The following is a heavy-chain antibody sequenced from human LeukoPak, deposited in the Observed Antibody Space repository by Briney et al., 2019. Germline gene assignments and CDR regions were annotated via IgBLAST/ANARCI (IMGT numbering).Heavy chain of an antibody. D-gene: IGHD1-26*01. CDR2: ISSSSSTI. CDR1: GFTFSSYS. CDR3: ARLQGSGSYAYFDY. J-gene: IGHJ4*02. V-gene: IGHV3-48*01. Sequence: GGSLRLSCAASGFTFSSYSMNWVRQAPGKGLEWVSYISSSSSTIYYADSVKGRFTISRDNAKNSLYLQMNSLRAEDTAVYYCARLQGSGSYAYFDYWGQGTLVTVSS.